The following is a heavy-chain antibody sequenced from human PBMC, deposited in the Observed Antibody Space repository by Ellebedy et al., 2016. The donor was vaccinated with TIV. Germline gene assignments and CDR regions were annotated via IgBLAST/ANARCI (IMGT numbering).Heavy chain of an antibody. V-gene: IGHV1-18*04. CDR2: ISAYNGNT. D-gene: IGHD6-19*01. Sequence: AASVKVSCKASGYTFTSYGISWVRQAPGQGLEWMGWISAYNGNTNYAQKLQGRVTMTTDTSTSTAYMELRSLRSDDTAVYYCASWRVAWGSTVAVAGVSWFDPWGQGTLVTVSS. CDR3: ASWRVAWGSTVAVAGVSWFDP. CDR1: GYTFTSYG. J-gene: IGHJ5*02.